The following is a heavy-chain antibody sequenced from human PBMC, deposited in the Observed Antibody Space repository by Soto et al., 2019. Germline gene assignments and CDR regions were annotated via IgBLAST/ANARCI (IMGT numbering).Heavy chain of an antibody. CDR1: GFTFSSYG. CDR2: ISYDGSNK. Sequence: RRLSCAASGFTFSSYGMHWVRQAPGKGLEWVAVISYDGSNKYYADSVKGRFTISRDNSKNTLYLQMNSLRAEDTAVYYCAKAEDYDILTGPLALRGYYYGMDVWGQGTTVTVSS. J-gene: IGHJ6*02. D-gene: IGHD3-9*01. CDR3: AKAEDYDILTGPLALRGYYYGMDV. V-gene: IGHV3-30*18.